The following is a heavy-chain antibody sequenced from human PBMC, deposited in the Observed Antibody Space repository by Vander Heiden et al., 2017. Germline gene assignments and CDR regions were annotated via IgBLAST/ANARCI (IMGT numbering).Heavy chain of an antibody. D-gene: IGHD5-18*01. CDR2: IISVFGSP. J-gene: IGHJ3*02. CDR1: GGTFTTYA. V-gene: IGHV1-69*01. Sequence: QVQLVQSGPEVKKRGSSVSVYCKAAGGTFTTYAISWGRPAPGQCLEWMGGIISVFGSPNYAQKFQGRLILPADVSTSTVYMQLNSLRSEDTAVYYCARDDLGYSFGGEASDSWGQGTMVTVSS. CDR3: ARDDLGYSFGGEASDS.